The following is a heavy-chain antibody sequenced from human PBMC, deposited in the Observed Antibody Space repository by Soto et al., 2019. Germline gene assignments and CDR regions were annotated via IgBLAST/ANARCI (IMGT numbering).Heavy chain of an antibody. CDR1: GCSISSYY. Sequence: SETLSLTCTVSGCSISSYYWSWIRQPPGKGLEWIGYIYYSGSTNYNPSLKSRVTISVDTSKNQFSLKLSSVTAADTAVYYCARGTYGDYGRSLDYWGQGTLVTVSS. V-gene: IGHV4-59*01. D-gene: IGHD4-17*01. CDR2: IYYSGST. J-gene: IGHJ4*02. CDR3: ARGTYGDYGRSLDY.